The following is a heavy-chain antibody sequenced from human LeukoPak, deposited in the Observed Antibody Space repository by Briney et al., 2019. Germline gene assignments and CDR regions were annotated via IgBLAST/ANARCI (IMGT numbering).Heavy chain of an antibody. CDR1: GGSISSYC. D-gene: IGHD1-26*01. CDR3: ATSYSGSYLLVDAFDI. V-gene: IGHV4-59*08. CDR2: IYYSGST. J-gene: IGHJ3*02. Sequence: SETLSLTCTVSGGSISSYCWSWIRQPPGKGLEWIGYIYYSGSTNYNPSLKSRVTISVDTSKNQFSLKLSSVTAADTAVYYCATSYSGSYLLVDAFDIWGQGTMVTVSS.